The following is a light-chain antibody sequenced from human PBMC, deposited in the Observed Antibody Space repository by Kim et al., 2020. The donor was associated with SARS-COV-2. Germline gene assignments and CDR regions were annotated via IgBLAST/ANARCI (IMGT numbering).Light chain of an antibody. CDR3: QQYYSYPLT. J-gene: IGKJ2*01. CDR1: QGISSY. V-gene: IGKV1-8*01. Sequence: ASTGDRVTSTCRASQGISSYLAWYQQKPGKAPKLLIYAASTLQSGVPSRFSGSGSGTDFTLTISCLQSEDFATYYCQQYYSYPLTFGQGTKLEI. CDR2: AAS.